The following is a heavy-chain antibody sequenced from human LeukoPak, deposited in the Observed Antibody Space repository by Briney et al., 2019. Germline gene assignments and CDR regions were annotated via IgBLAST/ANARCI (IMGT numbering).Heavy chain of an antibody. CDR3: ARVRCPAVAGCYFDY. J-gene: IGHJ4*02. V-gene: IGHV3-74*01. D-gene: IGHD6-19*01. Sequence: GGSLRLSCAASGFTFSSHWMHWVRQAPGKGLVWVSRVNSDGSSTSYADSVKGRFTISRDNAKNTLYLQMNSLRAEDTAVYYCARVRCPAVAGCYFDYWGQGTLVTVSS. CDR1: GFTFSSHW. CDR2: VNSDGSST.